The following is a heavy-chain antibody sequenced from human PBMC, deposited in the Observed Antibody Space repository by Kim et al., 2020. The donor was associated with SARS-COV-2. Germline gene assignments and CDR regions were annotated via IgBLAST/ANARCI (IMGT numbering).Heavy chain of an antibody. CDR1: GFTFSSYG. CDR3: AKYSRWSSGDFDY. J-gene: IGHJ4*02. D-gene: IGHD6-19*01. CDR2: ISYDGSNK. Sequence: GRSLRLSCAASGFTFSSYGMHWVRQAPGKGLEWVAVISYDGSNKYYSDSVKGRFTISRDNSKNTLYLQMNSLRAEDTAVYYCAKYSRWSSGDFDYWGQG. V-gene: IGHV3-30*18.